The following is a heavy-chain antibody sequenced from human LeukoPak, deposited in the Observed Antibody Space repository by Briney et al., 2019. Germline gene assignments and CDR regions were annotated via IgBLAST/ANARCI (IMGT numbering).Heavy chain of an antibody. D-gene: IGHD1-26*01. CDR1: GYIFTSYH. CDR2: INPSGGST. Sequence: ASAKVSCKASGYIFTSYHIHWVRQAPGQGLEWMGIINPSGGSTNYAQKFQGRVTMTRDTSISTAYMELSRLRSDDTAVYYCARENRQWELLGLDYWGQGTLVTVSS. CDR3: ARENRQWELLGLDY. J-gene: IGHJ4*02. V-gene: IGHV1-46*01.